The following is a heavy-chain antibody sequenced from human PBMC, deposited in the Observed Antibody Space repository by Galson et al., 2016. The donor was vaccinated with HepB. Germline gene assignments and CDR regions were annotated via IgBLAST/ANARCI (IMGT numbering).Heavy chain of an antibody. V-gene: IGHV3-49*03. CDR3: VSDSSGYRFFDQ. CDR1: GFTFGDYA. J-gene: IGHJ4*02. CDR2: IRTQLYGGTT. D-gene: IGHD3-3*01. Sequence: SLRLSCAGSGFTFGDYAMSWFRQAPGKGLEWVCFIRTQLYGGTTEYAASVKGRFTVSRDDSKSIAYLQMNSLKREDTAVYHCVSDSSGYRFFDQWGQGTLVTVSS.